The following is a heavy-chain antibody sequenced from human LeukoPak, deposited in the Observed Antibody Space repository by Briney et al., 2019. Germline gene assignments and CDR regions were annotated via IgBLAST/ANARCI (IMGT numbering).Heavy chain of an antibody. Sequence: VGPLTLSWAAAGLTSSSYASILVRPAAASVPAWVSSITASSGSTYYADSVKGRFTISRDNSKNTLYLQMNSLRAEDTAIYFCAKGYYSGDYYRNDYWGQGTLVTVSS. D-gene: IGHD3-22*01. CDR3: AKGYYSGDYYRNDY. CDR2: ITASSGST. CDR1: GLTSSSYA. J-gene: IGHJ4*02. V-gene: IGHV3-23*01.